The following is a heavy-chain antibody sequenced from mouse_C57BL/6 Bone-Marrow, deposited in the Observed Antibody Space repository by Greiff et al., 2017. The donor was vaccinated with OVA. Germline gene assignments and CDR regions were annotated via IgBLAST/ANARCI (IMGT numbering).Heavy chain of an antibody. CDR2: IYPGDGDT. Sequence: VKLQESGPELVKPGASVKISCKASGYAFSSSWMNWVKQRPGKGLEWIGRIYPGDGDTNYNGKFKGKATLTADKSSSTAYMQLSSLTSEDSAVYFCARTANRANWYFDVWGTGTTVTVSS. CDR1: GYAFSSSW. D-gene: IGHD4-1*01. J-gene: IGHJ1*03. V-gene: IGHV1-82*01. CDR3: ARTANRANWYFDV.